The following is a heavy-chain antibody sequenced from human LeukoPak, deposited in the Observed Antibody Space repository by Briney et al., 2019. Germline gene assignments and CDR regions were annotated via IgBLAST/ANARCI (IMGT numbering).Heavy chain of an antibody. J-gene: IGHJ4*02. D-gene: IGHD3-16*01. CDR3: ARDLTLTFGGEHYFDY. CDR1: GFTFSSYW. V-gene: IGHV3-7*01. CDR2: IKQDGSEK. Sequence: PGGSLRLSCAASGFTFSSYWMSWVRQAPGKGLEWVANIKQDGSEKYYVDSVKGRLTISRDNAKNSLYLQMNSLRAEDTAVYYCARDLTLTFGGEHYFDYWGQGTLVTVSS.